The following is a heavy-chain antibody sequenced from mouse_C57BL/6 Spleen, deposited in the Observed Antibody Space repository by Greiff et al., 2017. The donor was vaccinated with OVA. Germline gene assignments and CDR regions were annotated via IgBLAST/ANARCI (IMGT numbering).Heavy chain of an antibody. V-gene: IGHV5-9*01. D-gene: IGHD1-1*01. Sequence: DVMLVESGGGLVKPGGSLKLSCAASGFTFSSYTMSWVRQTPEKRLEWVATISGGGGNTSYPDSVKGRFTISRDNAKNTLYLQMSSLRSEDTALYYCARQGGIATVVATYWYFDVWGTGTTVTVSS. J-gene: IGHJ1*03. CDR2: ISGGGGNT. CDR1: GFTFSSYT. CDR3: ARQGGIATVVATYWYFDV.